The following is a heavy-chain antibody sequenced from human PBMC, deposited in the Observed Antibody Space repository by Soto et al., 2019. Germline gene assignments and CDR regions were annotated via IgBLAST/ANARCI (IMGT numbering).Heavy chain of an antibody. V-gene: IGHV3-23*01. CDR1: GFTFAKYA. Sequence: GGSLRLSCATSGFTFAKYAMNWVRQVPGKGLEWVSGVSGSGGSTYYSDSVKGRFTISKSASKETLYLQMNSLRAEDTAVYYCARAHRGTYYDFWSGPSFYYGMDVWGQGTTVTVSS. CDR3: ARAHRGTYYDFWSGPSFYYGMDV. CDR2: VSGSGGST. D-gene: IGHD3-3*01. J-gene: IGHJ6*02.